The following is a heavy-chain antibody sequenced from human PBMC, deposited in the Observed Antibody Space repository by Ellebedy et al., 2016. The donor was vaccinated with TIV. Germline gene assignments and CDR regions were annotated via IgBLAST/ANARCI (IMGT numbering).Heavy chain of an antibody. J-gene: IGHJ6*02. CDR3: ARGFDGSGSYYYYGMDV. D-gene: IGHD3-10*01. Sequence: AASVKVSCKASGYTFTSYGISWVRQAPGQGLEWKGWMNPNSGNTGYAQKFQGRVTMTRNTSISTAYMELSSLRSEDTAVYYCARGFDGSGSYYYYGMDVWGQGTTVTVSS. CDR2: MNPNSGNT. CDR1: GYTFTSYG. V-gene: IGHV1-8*02.